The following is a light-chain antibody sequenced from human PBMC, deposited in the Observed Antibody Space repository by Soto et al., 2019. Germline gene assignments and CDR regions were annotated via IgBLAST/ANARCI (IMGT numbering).Light chain of an antibody. J-gene: IGLJ3*02. CDR3: SAYAGSNNWV. CDR2: EVS. CDR1: SSDLGGYNY. V-gene: IGLV2-8*01. Sequence: QSALTQPPSASGSPGQSVTISCTGTSSDLGGYNYVSWYQQHPGKAPKLMIYEVSKRPSGVPDRCSGSKSGNSASLTVSGLQAEDEADYYCSAYAGSNNWVFGGGTKRTVL.